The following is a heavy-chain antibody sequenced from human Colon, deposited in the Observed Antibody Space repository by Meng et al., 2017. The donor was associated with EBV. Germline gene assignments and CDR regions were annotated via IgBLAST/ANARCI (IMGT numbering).Heavy chain of an antibody. V-gene: IGHV3-72*01. CDR1: GFILSDHY. Sequence: EVQLVVSGGGLVQPGGSLRLSCAASGFILSDHYIDWVRQAPGKGLEWVGRTRNRANRYSTEYAASVKGRFTISRDDSKNSLFLQMNSLTTEDTAVYYCARGGSYQTFDYWGQGTLVTVSS. D-gene: IGHD1-26*01. J-gene: IGHJ4*02. CDR3: ARGGSYQTFDY. CDR2: TRNRANRYST.